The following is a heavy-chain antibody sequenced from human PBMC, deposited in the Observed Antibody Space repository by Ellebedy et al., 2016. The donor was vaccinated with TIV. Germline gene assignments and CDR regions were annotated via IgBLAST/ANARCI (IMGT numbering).Heavy chain of an antibody. CDR3: AKGSFPFGDKSERIYSFQY. J-gene: IGHJ4*02. Sequence: GESLKISCTASGFIVSTNHMSWVRQAPGKGLEWVGGYTNYADSVKGRFTISTHNSRNTLYLQMTNLRNEDPAVYYCAKGSFPFGDKSERIYSFQYWGQGTLVTVSS. V-gene: IGHV3-53*04. CDR1: GFIVSTNH. D-gene: IGHD3-10*01. CDR2: GYT.